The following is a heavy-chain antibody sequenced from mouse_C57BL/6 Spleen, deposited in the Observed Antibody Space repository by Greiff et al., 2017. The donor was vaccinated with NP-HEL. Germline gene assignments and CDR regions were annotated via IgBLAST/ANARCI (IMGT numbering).Heavy chain of an antibody. CDR3: ARGGYDYDPFAY. CDR1: GYTFTDYY. CDR2: INPNNGGT. J-gene: IGHJ3*01. Sequence: EVQLQQSGPELVKPGASVKISCKASGYTFTDYYMNWVKQSHGKSLEWIGDINPNNGGTSYNQKFKGKATLTVDKSSSTAYMELRSLTSEDSAVYYCARGGYDYDPFAYWGQGTLVTVSA. V-gene: IGHV1-26*01. D-gene: IGHD2-4*01.